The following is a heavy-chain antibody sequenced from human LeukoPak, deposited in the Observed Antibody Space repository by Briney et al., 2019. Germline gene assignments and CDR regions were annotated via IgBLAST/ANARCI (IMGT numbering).Heavy chain of an antibody. D-gene: IGHD6-13*01. J-gene: IGHJ1*01. CDR2: ISSSGSTI. CDR1: GFTVSSNY. Sequence: PGGSLRLSCAASGFTVSSNYMSWVRQAPGKGLEWVSYISSSGSTIYYADSVKGRFTISRDNAKNSLYLQMNSLRAEDTAVYYCARNGYSSSWYPKRQYFQHWGQGTLVTVSS. CDR3: ARNGYSSSWYPKRQYFQH. V-gene: IGHV3-11*04.